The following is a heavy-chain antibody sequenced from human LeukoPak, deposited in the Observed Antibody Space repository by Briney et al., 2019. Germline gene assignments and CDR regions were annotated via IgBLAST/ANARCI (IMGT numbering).Heavy chain of an antibody. V-gene: IGHV4-59*01. CDR1: GGSISNKY. Sequence: SETLFLTCTVSGGSISNKYWSWIRQPPGKGLEWIGYIYYSGSTNYNPSLKSRVTILVDTSKNQFSLKLSSVTAADMAVYYCASGSSWFPYFDYWGQGTLVTVSS. CDR3: ASGSSWFPYFDY. CDR2: IYYSGST. D-gene: IGHD6-13*01. J-gene: IGHJ4*02.